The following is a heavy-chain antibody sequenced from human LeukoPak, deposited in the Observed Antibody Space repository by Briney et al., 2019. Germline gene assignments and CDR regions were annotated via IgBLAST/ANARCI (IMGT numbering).Heavy chain of an antibody. D-gene: IGHD1-1*01. Sequence: GGSLRLSCAASGFTVSSNYMSWVRQAPGKGLEWVSVIYSGGSTYYADSVKGRFTISRDNSKKTLFLQMNSLRAEDTAVYYCAKWNSITSYWNYFGMDVWGQGTTVTVSS. CDR1: GFTVSSNY. J-gene: IGHJ6*02. V-gene: IGHV3-53*01. CDR3: AKWNSITSYWNYFGMDV. CDR2: IYSGGST.